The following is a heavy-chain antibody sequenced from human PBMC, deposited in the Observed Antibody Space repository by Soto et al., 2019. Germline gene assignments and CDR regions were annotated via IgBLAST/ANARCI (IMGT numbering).Heavy chain of an antibody. J-gene: IGHJ5*02. CDR1: GASISSTYW. V-gene: IGHV4-4*02. CDR2: IYHSGST. D-gene: IGHD2-21*02. Sequence: QVQLRESGPGLVKPSGTLSLTCVVSGASISSTYWWSWVRQPPGKGLEWIGEIYHSGSTKYNPSLKSRVTISIDKSNNEFSLELNSVTAEDTAVYYCATLPPRIEVVVTPIPTWGQGILVTVSS. CDR3: ATLPPRIEVVVTPIPT.